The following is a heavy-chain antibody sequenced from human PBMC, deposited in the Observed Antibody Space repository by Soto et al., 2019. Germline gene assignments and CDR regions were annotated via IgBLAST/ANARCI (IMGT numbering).Heavy chain of an antibody. CDR3: ARALLTYYDHVWGSYRPGWFDP. V-gene: IGHV4-30-2*01. CDR1: GGSISSGGYS. CDR2: IYHSGST. D-gene: IGHD3-16*02. J-gene: IGHJ5*02. Sequence: SETLSLTCAVSGGSISSGGYSWSWIRQPPGKGLEWIGYIYHSGSTYYNPSLKSRVTISVDRSKNQFSLKLSSVTAADTAVYYCARALLTYYDHVWGSYRPGWFDPWGQGTLVTVSS.